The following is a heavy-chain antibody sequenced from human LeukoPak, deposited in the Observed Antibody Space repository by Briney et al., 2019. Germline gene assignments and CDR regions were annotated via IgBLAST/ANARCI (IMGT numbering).Heavy chain of an antibody. V-gene: IGHV1-2*02. J-gene: IGHJ4*02. CDR2: INPNSGGT. Sequence: ASVKVSCKASGYTFTGYYMHWVRQAPGQGLEWMGWINPNSGGTNYAQKFQGRVTMTGDTSISTAYMELSRLRSDDTAVYYCARSSTSTYYDFWSGYYPADYWGQGTLVTVSS. D-gene: IGHD3-3*01. CDR3: ARSSTSTYYDFWSGYYPADY. CDR1: GYTFTGYY.